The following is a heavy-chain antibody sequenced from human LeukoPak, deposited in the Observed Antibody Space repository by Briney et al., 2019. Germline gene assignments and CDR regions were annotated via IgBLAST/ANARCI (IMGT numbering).Heavy chain of an antibody. V-gene: IGHV1-18*01. Sequence: ASVKVSCKVSGYTLTELSMHWVRQAPGQGLEWIGWISAYNGNTNYAQKLQGRVTMTTDTSTSTAYMELRSLRSDDTAVYYCARTDSQLPVFCDYWGQGTLVTVSS. CDR3: ARTDSQLPVFCDY. CDR1: GYTLTELS. D-gene: IGHD2-2*01. CDR2: ISAYNGNT. J-gene: IGHJ4*02.